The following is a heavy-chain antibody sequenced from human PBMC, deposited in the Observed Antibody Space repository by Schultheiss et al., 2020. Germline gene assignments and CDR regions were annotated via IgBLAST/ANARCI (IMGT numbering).Heavy chain of an antibody. Sequence: GESLKISCAASGFTFSSYWMHWVRQAPGKGLVWVSRINSDGSSTSYADSVKGRFTISRDNAKNTLYLQMNSLRAEDTAVYYCARLYGSGSGRFDYWGQGTLVTVSS. CDR3: ARLYGSGSGRFDY. V-gene: IGHV3-74*01. D-gene: IGHD3-10*01. J-gene: IGHJ4*02. CDR2: INSDGSST. CDR1: GFTFSSYW.